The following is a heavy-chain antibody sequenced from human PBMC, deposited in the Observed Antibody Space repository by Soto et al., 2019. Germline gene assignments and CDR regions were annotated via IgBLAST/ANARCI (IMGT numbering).Heavy chain of an antibody. CDR2: IWYDGTQK. Sequence: QVQLEESGGGVVQPGRSLRLSCEASGFTFNTYSMHWVRQPPGKGLEWLAAIWYDGTQKYYADSVKGRFIISRDNSKKTLYWEMKRLRAEDTAVYYCARAGGTTVTGLWHFDSWGQGTLVTVSS. CDR3: ARAGGTTVTGLWHFDS. J-gene: IGHJ4*02. V-gene: IGHV3-33*01. D-gene: IGHD4-17*01. CDR1: GFTFNTYS.